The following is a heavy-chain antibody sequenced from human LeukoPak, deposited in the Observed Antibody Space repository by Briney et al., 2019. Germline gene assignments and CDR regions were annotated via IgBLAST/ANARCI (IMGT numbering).Heavy chain of an antibody. D-gene: IGHD6-13*01. CDR1: GFTFSSYG. V-gene: IGHV3-33*08. Sequence: GRSLRLSCAASGFTFSSYGMHWVRQAPGKGLGWVALIWYDGSNQYYADSVKGRFTISRDNSKNIVYLQMNSLRVEDTALYYCARAGLSAAGDYWGRGTLVTVSS. J-gene: IGHJ4*02. CDR3: ARAGLSAAGDY. CDR2: IWYDGSNQ.